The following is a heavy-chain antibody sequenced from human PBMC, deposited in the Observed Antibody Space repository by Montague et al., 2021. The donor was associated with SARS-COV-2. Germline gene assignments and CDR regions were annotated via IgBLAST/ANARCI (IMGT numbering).Heavy chain of an antibody. D-gene: IGHD3-10*01. CDR1: GLTVRTNY. J-gene: IGHJ6*02. CDR3: AREAGGDRGVLGPLLYHGMDV. V-gene: IGHV3-66*02. Sequence: SLRLSCAAAGLTVRTNYMSWVRQAPGKRLEWVSLMVRGGARYYADSVKGRFTISRDDSQNTLYLQMNSLRDEDTAVYYCAREAGGDRGVLGPLLYHGMDVWGQGPTVIVAS. CDR2: MVRGGAR.